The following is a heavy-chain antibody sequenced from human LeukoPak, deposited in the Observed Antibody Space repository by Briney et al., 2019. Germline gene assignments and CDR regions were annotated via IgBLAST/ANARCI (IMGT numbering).Heavy chain of an antibody. J-gene: IGHJ4*02. CDR1: GFTFSSYA. CDR2: IGGSGGRT. CDR3: AKDITESGSYDFDY. V-gene: IGHV3-23*01. D-gene: IGHD1-26*01. Sequence: GGSLRLSCAASGFTFSSYAMSWVRQAPGKGLEWVSAIGGSGGRTYYADSVKGRFTISRDNSKNTLYLQMNSLRPEDTALYHCAKDITESGSYDFDYWGQGILVTVSS.